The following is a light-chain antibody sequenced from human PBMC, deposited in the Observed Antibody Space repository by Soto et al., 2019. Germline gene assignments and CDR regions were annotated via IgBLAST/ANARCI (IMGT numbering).Light chain of an antibody. J-gene: IGKJ2*01. CDR3: QQYKAYPYT. CDR1: QSINIW. CDR2: KAS. V-gene: IGKV1-5*03. Sequence: DIQMTQSPSTLSASVGDRVTITCRASQSINIWLAWYQQKPGKAPKLLIYKASSLEGGVPSRFSASGSGTEFTLTISSLQPDDFATYYCQQYKAYPYTFGQGTKREIK.